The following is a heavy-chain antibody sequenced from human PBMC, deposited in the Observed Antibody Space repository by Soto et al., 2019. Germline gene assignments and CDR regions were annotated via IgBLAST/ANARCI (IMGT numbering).Heavy chain of an antibody. CDR2: INPGDSDI. D-gene: IGHD5-18*01. J-gene: IGHJ6*02. V-gene: IGHV5-51*01. CDR1: GYNFTSFW. Sequence: GEPLQIPYKGSGYNFTSFWIGWMRQMPGKGLEWMGIINPGDSDIRYSPSFQGQVTISADKSISTAYLQWSSLKASDTAMYYCARLDAAMGLVPYYYSGMDVWGQGTTVTVSS. CDR3: ARLDAAMGLVPYYYSGMDV.